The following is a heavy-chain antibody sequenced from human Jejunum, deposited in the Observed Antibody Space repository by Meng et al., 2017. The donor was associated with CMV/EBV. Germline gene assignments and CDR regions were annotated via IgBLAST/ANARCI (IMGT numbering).Heavy chain of an antibody. CDR1: GGSISTYN. V-gene: IGHV4-59*01. J-gene: IGHJ5*02. CDR3: VRDPSPLGWFDP. CDR2: TYYNGRF. Sequence: TVSGGSISTYNWNWIRQPPGMGLEWIGYTYYNGRFNYNASLRNRVTISLDTSRKQLSLKLTSVTAADTAVYYCVRDPSPLGWFDPWGQGILVTVSS. D-gene: IGHD3-10*01.